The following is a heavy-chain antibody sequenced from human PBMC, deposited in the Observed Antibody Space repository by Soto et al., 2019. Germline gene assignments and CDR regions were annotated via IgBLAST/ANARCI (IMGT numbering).Heavy chain of an antibody. CDR2: ISSTTNYI. J-gene: IGHJ4*02. CDR1: GFTYTRYS. V-gene: IGHV3-21*06. CDR3: ARESEDLTSNFDY. Sequence: LRLSFAASGFTYTRYSMNWVRQAPGKGLEWVSSISSTTNYIYYGDSMKGRFTISRDNAKNSLYLEMNSLRAEDTAVYYCARESEDLTSNFDYWGQGTLVTVSS.